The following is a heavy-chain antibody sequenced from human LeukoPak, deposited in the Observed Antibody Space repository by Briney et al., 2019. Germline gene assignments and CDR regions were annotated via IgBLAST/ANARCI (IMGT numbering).Heavy chain of an antibody. V-gene: IGHV3-64*01. CDR2: ISSNGGST. D-gene: IGHD3-22*01. CDR1: GFTFSSYG. J-gene: IGHJ4*02. Sequence: GGSLRLSCAASGFTFSSYGMHWVRQAPGKGLEYVSAISSNGGSTYYANSVKGRFTISRDNSKNTLYLQMGSLRAEDLAVYYCARDADYYDSSCYERGYFDYWGQGTLVTVSS. CDR3: ARDADYYDSSCYERGYFDY.